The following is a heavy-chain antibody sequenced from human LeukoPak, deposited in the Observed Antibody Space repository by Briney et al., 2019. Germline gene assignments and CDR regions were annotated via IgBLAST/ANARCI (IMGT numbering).Heavy chain of an antibody. Sequence: SETLSLTCTVSGGSVSSNGYFWNWIRQPPGKGLEWIGYIYYSGTTNYNPSLKSRVTMTVDTSKNQFSLKLSSVTAADTAVYYCARGVTPEAYWGQGTLVTVSS. CDR3: ARGVTPEAY. CDR2: IYYSGTT. D-gene: IGHD4-17*01. V-gene: IGHV4-61*08. CDR1: GGSVSSNGYF. J-gene: IGHJ4*02.